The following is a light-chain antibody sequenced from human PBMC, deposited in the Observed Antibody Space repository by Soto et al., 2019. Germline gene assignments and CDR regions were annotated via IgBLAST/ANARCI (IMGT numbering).Light chain of an antibody. J-gene: IGKJ1*01. CDR3: LQHYICPRT. CDR1: QGITND. V-gene: IGKV1-17*01. CDR2: AAS. Sequence: DIQMTQSPSSLSASVGDRVTLTCRASQGITNDLAWYQQKPGKAPKRLIYAASSLQSGVPSRFSGSGSGTEFTLTISSLQPEDFATYFCLQHYICPRTVGQGTKVEIK.